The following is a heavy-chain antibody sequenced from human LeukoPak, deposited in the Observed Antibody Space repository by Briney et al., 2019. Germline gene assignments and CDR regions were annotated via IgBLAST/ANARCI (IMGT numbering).Heavy chain of an antibody. Sequence: ASVKVSCKTSGYIFTSYGISWVRQAPGQGLEWMGWISSQCGNTNYAQKLQGRVTLTTDSSTSTAYMELRSLRSDDTAVYCCARGELGGDDYVWGTPVTDYWGQGTLVTVSS. D-gene: IGHD3-16*01. CDR1: GYIFTSYG. J-gene: IGHJ4*02. CDR2: ISSQCGNT. V-gene: IGHV1-18*01. CDR3: ARGELGGDDYVWGTPVTDY.